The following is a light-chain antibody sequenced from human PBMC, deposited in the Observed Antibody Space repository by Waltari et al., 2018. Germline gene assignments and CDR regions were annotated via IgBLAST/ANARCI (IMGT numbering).Light chain of an antibody. Sequence: EVVLTQSPGTLSLSPGERASLSCRASQSVRSNSLAWYQQKPGQAPRLLIYGASSRATGIPERFSGSGSGTEFTFIITRLEAEDFAMYFCQQYGSLPVTFGPGTKVDIK. CDR3: QQYGSLPVT. CDR1: QSVRSNS. CDR2: GAS. V-gene: IGKV3-20*01. J-gene: IGKJ3*01.